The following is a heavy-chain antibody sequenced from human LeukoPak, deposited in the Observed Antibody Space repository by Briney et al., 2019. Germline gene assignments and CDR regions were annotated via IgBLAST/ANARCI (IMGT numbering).Heavy chain of an antibody. J-gene: IGHJ6*03. CDR1: GGTFSSYA. Sequence: ASVKVSCKASGGTFSSYAIIWVRQAPGQGLEWMGGIIPIFGTANYAQKFQGRVTITTDESTSTAYMELSSLRSEDTAVYYCARRLLLAAAVNYYMDVWGKGTTVTVSS. CDR2: IIPIFGTA. D-gene: IGHD6-13*01. CDR3: ARRLLLAAAVNYYMDV. V-gene: IGHV1-69*05.